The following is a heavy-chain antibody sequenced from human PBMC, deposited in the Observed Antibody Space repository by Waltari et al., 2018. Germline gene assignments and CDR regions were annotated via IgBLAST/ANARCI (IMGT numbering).Heavy chain of an antibody. CDR1: GFTLDDYA. V-gene: IGHV3-9*03. Sequence: EVQLVESGGGLVQPGGSLRLSCASSGFTLDDYAMHWVRQTPGKGLEWVSGISWNSGTIGYADSVKGRFTISRDNAKNSLYLQMNSLRAEDMALYYCVKAQDDNILTGSVDGAFDVWGQGTMVTVSA. D-gene: IGHD3-9*01. CDR3: VKAQDDNILTGSVDGAFDV. CDR2: ISWNSGTI. J-gene: IGHJ3*01.